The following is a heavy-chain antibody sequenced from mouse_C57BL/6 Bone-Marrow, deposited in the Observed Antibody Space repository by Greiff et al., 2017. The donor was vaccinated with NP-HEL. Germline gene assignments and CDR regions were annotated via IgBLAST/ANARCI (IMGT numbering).Heavy chain of an antibody. D-gene: IGHD4-1*01. V-gene: IGHV5-6*01. J-gene: IGHJ2*01. CDR2: ISSGGSYT. CDR1: GFTFSSYG. Sequence: EVKLVESGGDLVKPGGSLKLSCAASGFTFSSYGMSWVRQTPDKRLEWVANISSGGSYTYYPDSVKGRFTISRDNAKNTLYLQMSSLKSEDTAMYYCARHLGDFDYWGQGTTLTVSS. CDR3: ARHLGDFDY.